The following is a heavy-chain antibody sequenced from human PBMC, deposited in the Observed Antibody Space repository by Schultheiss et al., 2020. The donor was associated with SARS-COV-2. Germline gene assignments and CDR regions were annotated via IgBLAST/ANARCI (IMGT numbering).Heavy chain of an antibody. D-gene: IGHD6-19*01. CDR3: ARLPGLAYFYYYMDV. Sequence: SQTLSLTCTISGISGGSISSYHWSWIRQPPGKGLEWIGYIYYSGSTNYNPSLKSRVTISIDTSNNQFSLKLISVTAADTAVYYCARLPGLAYFYYYMDVWGKGTMVTVSS. CDR1: GGSISSYH. J-gene: IGHJ6*03. V-gene: IGHV4-59*08. CDR2: IYYSGST.